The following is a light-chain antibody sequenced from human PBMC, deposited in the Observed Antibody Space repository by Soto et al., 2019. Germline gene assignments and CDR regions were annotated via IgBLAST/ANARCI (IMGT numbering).Light chain of an antibody. V-gene: IGLV1-44*01. CDR3: AAWDDSLNGHVV. J-gene: IGLJ2*01. CDR1: SSNIGSNT. CDR2: SNN. Sequence: QSVLTQPPSASGTPGQRVTISCSGSSSNIGSNTVNWYQQLPGTAPKLLIYSNNQRPSGVPDRFSGSKSGTSASLAISGLQCEDEGDYYWAAWDDSLNGHVVFGGGSKRTV.